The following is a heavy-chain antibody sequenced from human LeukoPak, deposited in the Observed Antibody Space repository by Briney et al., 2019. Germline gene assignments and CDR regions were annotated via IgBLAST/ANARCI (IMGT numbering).Heavy chain of an antibody. CDR1: GFTFSNYW. D-gene: IGHD3-3*01. V-gene: IGHV3-74*01. Sequence: GGSLRLSCAASGFTFSNYWMHWVRQAPGKGLVWVSRINSDGGTTTYADSVKGRFTISRDNAKNTLYLQMNSLRAEDTAVYYCARERVADNWFDPWGQGTLVTVSS. CDR3: ARERVADNWFDP. J-gene: IGHJ5*02. CDR2: INSDGGTT.